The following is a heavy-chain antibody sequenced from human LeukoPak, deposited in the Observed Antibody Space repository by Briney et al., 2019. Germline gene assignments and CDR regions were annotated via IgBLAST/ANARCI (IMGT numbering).Heavy chain of an antibody. D-gene: IGHD3-3*01. CDR3: AKSSDDFWSGYPIDY. CDR1: GFTFSSYG. Sequence: GGSLRLSCAASGFTFSSYGMHWVRQAPGKGLEWVAVIWYGGSNKYYADSVKGRFTISRDNSKNTLYLQMNSLRAEDTAVYYCAKSSDDFWSGYPIDYWGQGTLVTVSS. J-gene: IGHJ4*02. CDR2: IWYGGSNK. V-gene: IGHV3-30*02.